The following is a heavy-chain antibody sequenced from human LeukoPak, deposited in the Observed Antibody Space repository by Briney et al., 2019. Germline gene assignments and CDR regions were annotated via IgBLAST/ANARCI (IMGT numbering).Heavy chain of an antibody. CDR2: ISAYNGNT. V-gene: IGHV1-18*04. CDR3: ARARGYCSGGSCRHFDY. D-gene: IGHD2-15*01. Sequence: ASVKVSCKASGYTFTSYGISWVRQAPGQGLEWVGWISAYNGNTNYAQKLQGRVTMTTDTSTSTAYMELRSLRSDDTAVYYCARARGYCSGGSCRHFDYWGQGTLVTVSS. CDR1: GYTFTSYG. J-gene: IGHJ4*02.